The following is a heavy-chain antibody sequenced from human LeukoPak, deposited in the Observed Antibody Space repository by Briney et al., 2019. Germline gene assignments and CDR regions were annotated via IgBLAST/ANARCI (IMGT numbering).Heavy chain of an antibody. CDR1: GGSISSYY. CDR2: IYYSGST. V-gene: IGHV4-59*01. CDR3: ARVEAVSGTGWFDP. Sequence: SETLSLTCTVSGGSISSYYWSWIRQPPGKGLEWIGYIYYSGSTNYNPSLRSRVTMSVDTSKNQFSLKLRSVTAADTAVYYCARVEAVSGTGWFDPWGQGTLVTVSS. J-gene: IGHJ5*02. D-gene: IGHD6-13*01.